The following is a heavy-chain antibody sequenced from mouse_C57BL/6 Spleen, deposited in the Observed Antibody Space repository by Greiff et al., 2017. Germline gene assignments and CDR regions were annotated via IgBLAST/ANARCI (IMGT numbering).Heavy chain of an antibody. Sequence: QVQLQQPGAELVKPGASVKMSCKASGYTFTSYWITWVKQRPGPGLEWIGDISPGSGSTNYNEKFKSKATLPADTSSRTAYMQLSSLTSEDSAVYYWARGCDYGGGCFDYWGQGTTLTGSS. CDR2: ISPGSGST. J-gene: IGHJ2*01. D-gene: IGHD2-4*01. V-gene: IGHV1-55*01. CDR1: GYTFTSYW. CDR3: ARGCDYGGGCFDY.